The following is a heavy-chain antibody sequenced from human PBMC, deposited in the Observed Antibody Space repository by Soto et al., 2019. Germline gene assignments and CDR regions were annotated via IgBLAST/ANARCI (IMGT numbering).Heavy chain of an antibody. CDR2: VFYTGFT. D-gene: IGHD1-20*01. CDR3: ATSQKGYNWNYFDH. CDR1: GASISGSYYY. Sequence: KPSETLSFTCAVSGASISGSYYYWAWLRQSPGKGPEWIGSVFYTGFTSYNPSLESRVSVSVDTSKSQFSLKLSAVTAADTAVYYCATSQKGYNWNYFDHWGQGALVTVSS. J-gene: IGHJ4*02. V-gene: IGHV4-39*01.